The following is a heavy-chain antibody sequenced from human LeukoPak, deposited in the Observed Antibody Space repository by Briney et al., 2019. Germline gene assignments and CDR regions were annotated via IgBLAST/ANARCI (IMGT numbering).Heavy chain of an antibody. J-gene: IGHJ4*02. CDR3: AKERAYYYDSSGPKGPIGY. V-gene: IGHV3-9*01. CDR2: ISWNSGSI. CDR1: GFTFDDYA. D-gene: IGHD3-22*01. Sequence: PAGGSLRLSCAASGFTFDDYAMHWVRQAPGKGLEWVSGISWNSGSIGYADSVKGRFTISRDNAKNSLYLQMNSLRAEDTALYYCAKERAYYYDSSGPKGPIGYWGQGTLVTVSS.